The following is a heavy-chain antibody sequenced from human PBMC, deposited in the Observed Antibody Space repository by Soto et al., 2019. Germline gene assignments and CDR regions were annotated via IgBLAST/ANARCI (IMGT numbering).Heavy chain of an antibody. J-gene: IGHJ4*02. CDR2: IYHSGST. V-gene: IGHV4-4*02. Sequence: SETLSLTCAVSSGSISSSNWWSWVRQPPGKGLEWIGEIYHSGSTNYNPSLKSRVTISVDKSKNQFSLKLSSVTAADTAVYYCASRGIAAAGTGYWGQGTLVTVSS. D-gene: IGHD6-13*01. CDR3: ASRGIAAAGTGY. CDR1: SGSISSSNW.